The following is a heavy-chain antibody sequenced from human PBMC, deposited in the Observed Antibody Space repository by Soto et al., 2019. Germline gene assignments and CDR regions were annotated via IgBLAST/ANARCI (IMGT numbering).Heavy chain of an antibody. CDR1: GGTFNTYT. D-gene: IGHD2-21*01. V-gene: IGHV1-69*02. J-gene: IGHJ4*02. CDR2: FIPILDMA. CDR3: AITYCRDNSCPRDFDF. Sequence: QVQVVQSGAEVKKPESSVKVSCKPSGGTFNTYTVNWVRLAPGHGLEWMGRFIPILDMANYAQKFQDRVTITADSSTFTAYMELNSLTSDDTAAYYCAITYCRDNSCPRDFDFWGPGTRVTVSS.